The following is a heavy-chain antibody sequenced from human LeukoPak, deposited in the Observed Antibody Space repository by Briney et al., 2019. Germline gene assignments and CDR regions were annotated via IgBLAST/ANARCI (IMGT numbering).Heavy chain of an antibody. CDR1: GGSFSGYY. CDR2: INHSGST. D-gene: IGHD3-10*01. Sequence: SGNPFLTFAVYGGSFSGYYWSWIRQPPRKGLEWIGEINHSGSTNYNPSLKSRVTISVDTSKNQFSLKLSSVTAADTAVYYSARLSYYYGSGSLSPWGQGTLVTVSS. CDR3: ARLSYYYGSGSLSP. J-gene: IGHJ5*02. V-gene: IGHV4-34*01.